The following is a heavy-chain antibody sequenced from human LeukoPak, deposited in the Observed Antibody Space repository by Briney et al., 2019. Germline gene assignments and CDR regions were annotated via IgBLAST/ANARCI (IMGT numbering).Heavy chain of an antibody. J-gene: IGHJ4*02. Sequence: GGSLRLSCAASGFTFSSYAMSWVRQAPGKGLEWVSAISGSGGSTYYADSVKGRFTISRDNSKNTLYLQMNGLRAEDTAVYYCAKDLGPYYYDSSGYPFDYWGQGTLVTVSS. CDR3: AKDLGPYYYDSSGYPFDY. D-gene: IGHD3-22*01. CDR1: GFTFSSYA. CDR2: ISGSGGST. V-gene: IGHV3-23*01.